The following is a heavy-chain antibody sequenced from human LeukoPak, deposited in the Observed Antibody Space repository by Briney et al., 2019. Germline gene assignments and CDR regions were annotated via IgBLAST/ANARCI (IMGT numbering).Heavy chain of an antibody. CDR3: AKVGGIAAAGSLYYYYYMDV. CDR2: ISYDGSNK. V-gene: IGHV3-30*18. CDR1: GFTFSSYG. D-gene: IGHD6-13*01. J-gene: IGHJ6*03. Sequence: GGSLRLSCAASGFTFSSYGMHWVRQAPGKGLEWVAVISYDGSNKYYADSVKGRFTISRDNSKNTLYLQMNSLRAEDTAVYYCAKVGGIAAAGSLYYYYYMDVWGKGTTVTVSS.